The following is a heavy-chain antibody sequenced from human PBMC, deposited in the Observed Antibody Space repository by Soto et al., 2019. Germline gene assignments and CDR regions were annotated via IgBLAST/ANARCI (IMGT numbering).Heavy chain of an antibody. V-gene: IGHV4-39*01. CDR2: IYYSGST. CDR1: GGSISSSSYY. CDR3: ASRFGEPYYFDY. J-gene: IGHJ4*02. Sequence: QLQLQESGPGLVKPSETLSLTCTVSGGSISSSSYYWGWIRQPPGKGLEWIGSIYYSGSTYYNPSLKSRVTISVDTSKNQFSLKLSSVTAADTAVYYCASRFGEPYYFDYWGQGTLVTVSS. D-gene: IGHD3-10*01.